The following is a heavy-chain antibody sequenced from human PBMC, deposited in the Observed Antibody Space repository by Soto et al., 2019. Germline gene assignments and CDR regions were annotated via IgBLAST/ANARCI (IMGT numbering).Heavy chain of an antibody. Sequence: GGSLRLSCAASGLTFSSYGMNWVRQAPGKGLEWVAGISASGGRTYYGDSVKGRFTISRDNSKNMLYLQMNSLRAEDTAVYYCAKDRIRNTIDAFDIRGQGTMVT. CDR1: GLTFSSYG. CDR3: AKDRIRNTIDAFDI. CDR2: ISASGGRT. D-gene: IGHD1-1*01. V-gene: IGHV3-23*01. J-gene: IGHJ3*02.